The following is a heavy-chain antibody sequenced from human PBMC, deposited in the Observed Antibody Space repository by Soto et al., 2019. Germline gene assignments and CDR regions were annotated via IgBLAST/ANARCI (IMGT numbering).Heavy chain of an antibody. CDR3: AHRYGGNYYRWYFDS. CDR2: ISWKDDK. D-gene: IGHD1-26*01. V-gene: IGHV2-5*01. J-gene: IGHJ4*02. Sequence: SGPTLVNPTQTLTLTCTYSGFSLATSGAGVGWIRQPPGKALEWLAPISWKDDKRYNPGLESRLTITKDTSKNQVILTLTNIDPVDTATYFCAHRYGGNYYRWYFDSWGQGTLVTVSS. CDR1: GFSLATSGAG.